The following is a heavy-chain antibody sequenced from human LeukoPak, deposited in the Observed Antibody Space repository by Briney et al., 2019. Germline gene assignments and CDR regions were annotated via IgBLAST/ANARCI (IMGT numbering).Heavy chain of an antibody. J-gene: IGHJ3*02. CDR3: ARDVDYGDYLPGAFDI. D-gene: IGHD4-17*01. Sequence: GGSLRLSCAASGFTFTSYWMSWVRQAPGKGLEWVANIKQDGSEKYYVDSVKGRFTISRDNAKNSLDLQMNSLRAEDTAVYYCARDVDYGDYLPGAFDIWGQGTMVTVSS. CDR2: IKQDGSEK. CDR1: GFTFTSYW. V-gene: IGHV3-7*03.